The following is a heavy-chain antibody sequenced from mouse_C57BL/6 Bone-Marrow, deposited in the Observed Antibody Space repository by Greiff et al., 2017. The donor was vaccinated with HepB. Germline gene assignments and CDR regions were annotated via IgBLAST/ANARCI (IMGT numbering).Heavy chain of an antibody. CDR2: IDPETGGT. J-gene: IGHJ2*01. D-gene: IGHD1-1*01. V-gene: IGHV1-15*01. Sequence: VQLQQSGAELVRPGASVTLSCKASGYTFTDYEMHWVKQTPVHGLEWIGAIDPETGGTAYNQKFKGKAILTADKSSSTAYMELRSLTSEDSAVYYCTRSHGSRDFDYWGQGTTLTVSS. CDR1: GYTFTDYE. CDR3: TRSHGSRDFDY.